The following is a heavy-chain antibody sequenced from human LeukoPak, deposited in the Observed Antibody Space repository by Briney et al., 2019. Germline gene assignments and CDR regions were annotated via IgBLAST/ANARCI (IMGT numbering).Heavy chain of an antibody. D-gene: IGHD6-13*01. CDR3: AKDSSTWGNLAGHFDS. CDR2: IHSGGST. CDR1: GFTVNSNY. V-gene: IGHV3-53*01. J-gene: IGHJ4*02. Sequence: PGESLRLSCAASGFTVNSNYMNWVRQAPGKGLECDSVIHSGGSTYYADSVKGRFTISRDISKNTMYFQMNSLRAEDTAVYYCAKDSSTWGNLAGHFDSWGQGTLVTVSS.